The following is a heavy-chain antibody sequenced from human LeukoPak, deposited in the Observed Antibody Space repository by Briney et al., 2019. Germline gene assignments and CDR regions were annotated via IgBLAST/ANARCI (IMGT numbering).Heavy chain of an antibody. J-gene: IGHJ4*02. CDR2: IKQDGSEK. V-gene: IGHV3-7*04. D-gene: IGHD3-22*01. CDR1: GFTFRSYW. Sequence: GGSLRLSCAASGFTFRSYWMSWVRQAPGKGVEWVANIKQDGSEKYYVDSVKGRFTISRDNAKNSLSLQMNSLRAEDTAVYYCARNGDYDGCGFYYFFDYWGRGTLVTVSS. CDR3: ARNGDYDGCGFYYFFDY.